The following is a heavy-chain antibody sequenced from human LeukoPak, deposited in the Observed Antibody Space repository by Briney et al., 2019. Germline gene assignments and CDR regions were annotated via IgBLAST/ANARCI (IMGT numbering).Heavy chain of an antibody. CDR2: IYPGDSDT. D-gene: IGHD3-22*01. Sequence: GESLKISCKGSGYSFTSYWIGWVRQMPGKGLEWMGIIYPGDSDTRYSPSFQGQVTTSADKSISTAYLQWSSLKASDTAMYYCAREGYDSSGYYWDAFDIWGQGTMVTVSS. J-gene: IGHJ3*02. V-gene: IGHV5-51*01. CDR1: GYSFTSYW. CDR3: AREGYDSSGYYWDAFDI.